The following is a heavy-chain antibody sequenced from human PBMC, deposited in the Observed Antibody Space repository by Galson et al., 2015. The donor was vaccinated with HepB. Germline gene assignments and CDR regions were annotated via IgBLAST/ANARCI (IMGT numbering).Heavy chain of an antibody. CDR1: GGSFSGYY. CDR2: INHSEST. Sequence: ETLSLTCAVYGGSFSGYYWSWIRQPPGKGLEWIGEINHSESTNYNPSLKSRVTISVDTSKNQFSLKLSSVTAADTAVYYCARFIAVAGTNYYGMDVWGQGTTVTVSS. CDR3: ARFIAVAGTNYYGMDV. D-gene: IGHD6-19*01. V-gene: IGHV4-34*01. J-gene: IGHJ6*02.